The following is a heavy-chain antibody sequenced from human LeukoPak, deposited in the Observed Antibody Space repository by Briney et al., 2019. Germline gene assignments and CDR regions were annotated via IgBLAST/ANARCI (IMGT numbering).Heavy chain of an antibody. V-gene: IGHV3-73*01. CDR3: TAAEMTTTNILFDY. J-gene: IGHJ4*02. D-gene: IGHD5-24*01. CDR2: IRSKRNNYAT. Sequence: GGSLRLSCAASGFDLSGSALHWVRQASGRGLEWVGRIRSKRNNYATTYTASVKGRFTISRDDSKNTAYLQMDSLKTEDTAMYYCTAAEMTTTNILFDYWGQGTLVTVSS. CDR1: GFDLSGSA.